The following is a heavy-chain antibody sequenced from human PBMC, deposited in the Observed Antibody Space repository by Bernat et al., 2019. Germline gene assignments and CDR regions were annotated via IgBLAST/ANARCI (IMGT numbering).Heavy chain of an antibody. CDR3: AKDNWNQRGVDGFDV. D-gene: IGHD1-20*01. V-gene: IGHV3-7*03. CDR1: GFTFSNYR. Sequence: HLVESGGGLVQPGMSLRLSCTTSGFTFSNYRMSWVRQAPGKGLEWVANIKQDGSEKYYVASGRGRFTISRDNAKNSLYLQMNSLRAEDTALYYCAKDNWNQRGVDGFDVWGQGTMVTVSS. CDR2: IKQDGSEK. J-gene: IGHJ3*01.